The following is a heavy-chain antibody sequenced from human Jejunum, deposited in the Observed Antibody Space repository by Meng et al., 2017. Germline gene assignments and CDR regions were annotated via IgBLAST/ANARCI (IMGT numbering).Heavy chain of an antibody. CDR2: IKHDGSDK. J-gene: IGHJ3*02. CDR1: GFTFSTSA. D-gene: IGHD7-27*01. V-gene: IGHV3-7*01. CDR3: ARDSLNWASELGTFDM. Sequence: GGSLRLSCAASGFTFSTSAMSWVRQAPGKGLEWVANIKHDGSDKYYVDSVKGRFTISRDNAKNSLYLQMNSLRADDTAIYYCARDSLNWASELGTFDMWGQGTRVTVSS.